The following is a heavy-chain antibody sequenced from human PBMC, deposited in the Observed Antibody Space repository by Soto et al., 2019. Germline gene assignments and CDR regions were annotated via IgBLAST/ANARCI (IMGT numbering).Heavy chain of an antibody. CDR3: ARHGDDFWSGYYMGAFDI. D-gene: IGHD3-3*01. CDR1: GGSISSYY. V-gene: IGHV4-59*08. Sequence: QVQLQESGPGLVKPSETLSLTCTVSGGSISSYYWSWIRQPPGKGLEWIGYIYYSGSTNYNPSLKSRVTISVDTSKNQFSLKLSSATAADTAVYYCARHGDDFWSGYYMGAFDIWGQGTMVTVSS. CDR2: IYYSGST. J-gene: IGHJ3*02.